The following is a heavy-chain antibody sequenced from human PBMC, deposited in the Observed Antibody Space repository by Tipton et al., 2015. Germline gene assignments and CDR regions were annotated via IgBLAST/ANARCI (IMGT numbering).Heavy chain of an antibody. CDR2: VSTSGST. J-gene: IGHJ4*02. D-gene: IGHD5-12*01. CDR1: GGSISGSH. V-gene: IGHV4-4*07. CDR3: AKTHGAYDWYLDH. Sequence: TLSLTCTVSGGSISGSHWYWFRQPAGKGLEWIGGVSTSGSTNYNSSLKSRVTTSVDTSKNQFSLRLSSVTAADTAVYFCAKTHGAYDWYLDHWGQGTLVTVSS.